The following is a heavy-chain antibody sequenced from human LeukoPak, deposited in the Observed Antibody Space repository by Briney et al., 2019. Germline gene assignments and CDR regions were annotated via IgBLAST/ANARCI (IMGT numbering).Heavy chain of an antibody. Sequence: GGSLRLSCAASGFTFSSYVMSWVRQAPGKGLEWVSAISGSGGSTYYADSVKGRFTISRDNAKNSLYLQMNSLRAEDTAVYYCARGRVAFDIWGQGTMVTVSS. CDR3: ARGRVAFDI. J-gene: IGHJ3*02. V-gene: IGHV3-23*01. CDR1: GFTFSSYV. D-gene: IGHD6-13*01. CDR2: ISGSGGST.